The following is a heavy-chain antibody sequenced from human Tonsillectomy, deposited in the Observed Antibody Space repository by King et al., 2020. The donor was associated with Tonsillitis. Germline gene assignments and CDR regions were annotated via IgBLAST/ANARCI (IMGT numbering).Heavy chain of an antibody. CDR3: AKHTTPGLAVSVTKNFYHGMDV. V-gene: IGHV3-9*01. J-gene: IGHJ6*02. Sequence: VQLVESGGALVQPGRSLRLSCAASGFTFDDYAMHWVRQAPGKGLEWVSGIRWNSGRIGYADSVKGRFTISRDSAKNSLYLQMNSQRTEDKALYFCAKHTTPGLAVSVTKNFYHGMDVWGQGTTVTVSS. CDR2: IRWNSGRI. CDR1: GFTFDDYA. D-gene: IGHD6-19*01.